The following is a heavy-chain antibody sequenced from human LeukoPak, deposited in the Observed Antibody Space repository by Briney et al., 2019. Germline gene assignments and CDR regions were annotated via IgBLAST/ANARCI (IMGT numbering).Heavy chain of an antibody. V-gene: IGHV3-30*03. D-gene: IGHD6-13*01. CDR1: GFTFSSYG. CDR3: ARESVIAAALDL. CDR2: ISHDGSNK. J-gene: IGHJ5*02. Sequence: GRSLRLSCEASGFTFSSYGMHWVRRAPCKGLEWMTVISHDGSNKYYVDSVKGRFTISRDNSKSTLYLQMNSLRAEDTAVYYCARESVIAAALDLWGQGTLVTVSS.